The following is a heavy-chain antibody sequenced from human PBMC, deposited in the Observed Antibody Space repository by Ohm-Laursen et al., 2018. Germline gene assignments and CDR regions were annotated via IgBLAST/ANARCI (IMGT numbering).Heavy chain of an antibody. CDR3: ARDVAHGGYGFGMDV. CDR2: INPNSGGT. V-gene: IGHV1-2*02. D-gene: IGHD5-12*01. CDR1: GYTFTSYD. Sequence: VSSVKVSCKASGYTFTSYDINWVRQAPGQGLEWMGWINPNSGGTNYAQKFQGRVTMTRDTSISTAYMELSRLRSDDTAVYYCARDVAHGGYGFGMDVWGQGTTVTVSS. J-gene: IGHJ6*02.